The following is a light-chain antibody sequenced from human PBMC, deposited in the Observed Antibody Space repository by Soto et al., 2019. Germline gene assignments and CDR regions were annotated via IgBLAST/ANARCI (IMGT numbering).Light chain of an antibody. J-gene: IGLJ3*02. V-gene: IGLV2-23*01. CDR1: STDVGNYDL. Sequence: QSVLTQPASVSGSPGQSITISCTGTSTDVGNYDLVSWCQHHPGKAPKLIIYEDNKWPSGVSHRFSGSKSGNTASPTISGLQAEDGADYYCCSYAGSFTVFGGGTQLTVL. CDR2: EDN. CDR3: CSYAGSFTV.